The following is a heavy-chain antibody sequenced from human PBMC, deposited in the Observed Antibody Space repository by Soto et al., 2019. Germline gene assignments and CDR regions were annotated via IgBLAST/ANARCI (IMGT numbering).Heavy chain of an antibody. CDR2: IYHSGST. D-gene: IGHD3-9*01. J-gene: IGHJ6*02. V-gene: IGHV4-4*02. CDR1: GGSISSSNW. Sequence: SDTLSLTCAVSGGSISSSNWWSWVRQPPGKGLEWIGEIYHSGSTNYNPSLKSGVTISVDKSKNQFSLKLSSVTAADTAVYYCARAVSYYDILTGVRDYYGMDVWGQGTTVT. CDR3: ARAVSYYDILTGVRDYYGMDV.